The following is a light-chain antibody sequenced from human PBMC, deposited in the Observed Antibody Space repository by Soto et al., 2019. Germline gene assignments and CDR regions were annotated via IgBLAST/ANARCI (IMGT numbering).Light chain of an antibody. Sequence: DVVLTQSPLSLPVNFGQPASISCRSSKSLVYSDGNTHLSWFHQRPGQSPRRLLYRVSSRDSGVPARFTGSGSRSDFTLEITRVEAAHVRIYFCTQGTHWPKTFGQGTKVEVK. CDR2: RVS. J-gene: IGKJ1*01. V-gene: IGKV2-30*01. CDR3: TQGTHWPKT. CDR1: KSLVYSDGNTH.